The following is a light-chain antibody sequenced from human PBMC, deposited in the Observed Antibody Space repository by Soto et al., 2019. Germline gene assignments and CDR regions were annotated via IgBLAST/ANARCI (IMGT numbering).Light chain of an antibody. CDR3: LLYFDVARV. V-gene: IGLV7-46*01. CDR1: TGTLTSGHF. J-gene: IGLJ2*01. Sequence: QAVVTQEHSLTVSPGGTVTLTCGSSTGTLTSGHFPYWFQQKPGQAPRALIFDTRNRHSWTPARFSGSLLGGKAALTLSGAQPEDEADYYCLLYFDVARVFGGGTKLTVL. CDR2: DTR.